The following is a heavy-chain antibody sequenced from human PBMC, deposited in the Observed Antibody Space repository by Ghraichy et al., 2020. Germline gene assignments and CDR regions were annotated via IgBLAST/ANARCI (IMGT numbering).Heavy chain of an antibody. Sequence: SVKVTCKASGGTFSSYAISWVRQAPGQGLEWMGGIIPIFGTANYAQKFQGRVTITADESTSTAYMELSSLRSEDTAVYYCARAVTMVQGVIWYYYYYMDVWGKGTTVTVSS. D-gene: IGHD3-10*01. V-gene: IGHV1-69*13. CDR2: IIPIFGTA. J-gene: IGHJ6*03. CDR1: GGTFSSYA. CDR3: ARAVTMVQGVIWYYYYYMDV.